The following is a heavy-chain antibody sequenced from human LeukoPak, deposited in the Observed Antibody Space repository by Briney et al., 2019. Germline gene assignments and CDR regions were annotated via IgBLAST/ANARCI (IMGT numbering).Heavy chain of an antibody. CDR3: ARDYCSGGSCYSLGLDY. CDR1: GFTFSNYA. J-gene: IGHJ4*02. Sequence: GGSLRLSCAASGFTFSNYAMTWVRQAPGKGLEWVSALSDGGDRTYYADSVKGRFTISRDNSKNTLYLQMNSLRAEDTAVYYCARDYCSGGSCYSLGLDYWGQGTLVTVSS. V-gene: IGHV3-23*01. CDR2: LSDGGDRT. D-gene: IGHD2-15*01.